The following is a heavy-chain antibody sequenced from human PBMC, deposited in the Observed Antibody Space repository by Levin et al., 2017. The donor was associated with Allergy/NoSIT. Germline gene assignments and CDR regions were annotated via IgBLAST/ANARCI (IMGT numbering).Heavy chain of an antibody. V-gene: IGHV3-21*01. CDR1: GFTFSSYS. D-gene: IGHD3-22*01. J-gene: IGHJ3*02. CDR3: ARELKVYYYDSSGSIIRPDAFDI. Sequence: AGESLKISCAASGFTFSSYSMNWVRQAPGKGLEWVSSISSSSSYIYYADSVKGRFTISRDNAKNSLYLQMNSLRAEDTAVYYCARELKVYYYDSSGSIIRPDAFDIWGQGTMVTVSS. CDR2: ISSSSSYI.